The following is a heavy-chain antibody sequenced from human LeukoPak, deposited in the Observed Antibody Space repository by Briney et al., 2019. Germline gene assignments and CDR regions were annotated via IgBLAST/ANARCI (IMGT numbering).Heavy chain of an antibody. J-gene: IGHJ4*02. Sequence: PGGSLRLSCAASGFTFSSYSMNWVRQAPGKGLEGVSSISSSSSYIYYADSVKGRFTISRDNAKNSLYLQMNSLRAEDTAVYYCARVLAYSSSSVDYWGQGTLVTVSS. CDR2: ISSSSSYI. CDR3: ARVLAYSSSSVDY. V-gene: IGHV3-21*01. CDR1: GFTFSSYS. D-gene: IGHD6-6*01.